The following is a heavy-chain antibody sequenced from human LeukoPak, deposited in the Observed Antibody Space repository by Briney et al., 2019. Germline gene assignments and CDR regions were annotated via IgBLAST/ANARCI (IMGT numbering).Heavy chain of an antibody. V-gene: IGHV4-59*08. D-gene: IGHD3-22*01. CDR1: GGSIRSYY. Sequence: SETLSLTCTVSGGSIRSYYWSWIRQPPGKGLEWIGYVYYSESANYNPSLKSRITISVDTSKNHFSLNLNSVTAADTAVYYCARVGGYPLSAFDIWGQGIMVTVSS. CDR2: VYYSESA. J-gene: IGHJ3*02. CDR3: ARVGGYPLSAFDI.